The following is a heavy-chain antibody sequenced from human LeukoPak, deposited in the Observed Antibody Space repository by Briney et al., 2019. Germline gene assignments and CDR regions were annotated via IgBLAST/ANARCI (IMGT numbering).Heavy chain of an antibody. V-gene: IGHV3-23*01. D-gene: IGHD4-17*01. CDR3: AKDPNGDYVGAFDS. J-gene: IGHJ3*02. CDR2: IHGSGETT. CDR1: ALRFSSFA. Sequence: GGSLRLSCAASALRFSSFAMTWVRQVPGKGLEWVSGIHGSGETTYYADSVKGRFTISRDNSREMLYLQMNSLRVEDTAVYYCAKDPNGDYVGAFDSWGQGTTVTVSS.